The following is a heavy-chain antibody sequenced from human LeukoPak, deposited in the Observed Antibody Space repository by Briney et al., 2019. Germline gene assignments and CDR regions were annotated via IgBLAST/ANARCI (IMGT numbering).Heavy chain of an antibody. CDR3: GRDWKLDY. V-gene: IGHV3-23*01. Sequence: GGSLRLSCAAAGVTFNKYAMSLVRQAPGKGLEWVSAISDNGGDRKYAGSVKGRFTISRDNSKNTLYLQMNSLRAEDTAIYYCGRDWKLDYWGQGNLVTVSS. CDR2: ISDNGGDR. J-gene: IGHJ4*02. CDR1: GVTFNKYA. D-gene: IGHD1-1*01.